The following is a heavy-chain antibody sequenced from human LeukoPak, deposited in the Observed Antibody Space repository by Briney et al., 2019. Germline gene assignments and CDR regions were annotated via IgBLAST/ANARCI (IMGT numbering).Heavy chain of an antibody. CDR3: AKDSRGTMVRGVIIPIDY. CDR1: GFTFSSYA. Sequence: GGSLRLSCAASGFTFSSYAMSWVRQAPGKGLEWVSAISGSGGSTYYADSVKGRFTISRDNSKNTLYLRMNSLRAEDTAVYYCAKDSRGTMVRGVIIPIDYWGQGTLVTVSS. J-gene: IGHJ4*02. V-gene: IGHV3-23*01. D-gene: IGHD3-10*01. CDR2: ISGSGGST.